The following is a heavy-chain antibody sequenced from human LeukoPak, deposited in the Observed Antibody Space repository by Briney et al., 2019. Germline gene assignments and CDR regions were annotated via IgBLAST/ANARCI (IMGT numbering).Heavy chain of an antibody. J-gene: IGHJ6*03. D-gene: IGHD2-2*01. V-gene: IGHV1-2*02. CDR1: GYTFTGYY. Sequence: ASVKVSCKASGYTFTGYYIHWVRQAPGQGLEWMGWINPNSGGTHYAQKFQGRVTMTRDTSISTAYMDLSRLRSDDTAVYYCARGSRYCSSTSCYDYYYYYMDVWGKGTTVTVSS. CDR3: ARGSRYCSSTSCYDYYYYYMDV. CDR2: INPNSGGT.